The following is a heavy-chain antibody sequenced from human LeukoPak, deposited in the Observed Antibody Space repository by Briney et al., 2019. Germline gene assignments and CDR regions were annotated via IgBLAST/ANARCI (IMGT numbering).Heavy chain of an antibody. V-gene: IGHV4-38-2*02. Sequence: PSETLSLTCTVSGYSISSGYYWGWIRPPPGKGLEWIGSIYHSGSTYSNPSLKSRVTISVDTSKNQFSLKLSSVTAADTAVYYCARVYYSNSYAYWYFDLWGRGTLVTVSS. CDR2: IYHSGST. D-gene: IGHD6-13*01. J-gene: IGHJ2*01. CDR3: ARVYYSNSYAYWYFDL. CDR1: GYSISSGYY.